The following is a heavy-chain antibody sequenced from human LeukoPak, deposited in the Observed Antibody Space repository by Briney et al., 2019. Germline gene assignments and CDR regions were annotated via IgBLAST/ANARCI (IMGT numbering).Heavy chain of an antibody. J-gene: IGHJ6*02. Sequence: GGSLRLSCAASGFTFSSYGMSWVRQPPGKGLEWVSAISGSGGSTYYAASMKGRFTISRDNTKNSLYLQMNSLRAEDTAVYYCAKDPLWGYYGAGTEYGMEVWGQGTTVTVSS. CDR1: GFTFSSYG. D-gene: IGHD3-10*01. CDR2: ISGSGGST. CDR3: AKDPLWGYYGAGTEYGMEV. V-gene: IGHV3-23*01.